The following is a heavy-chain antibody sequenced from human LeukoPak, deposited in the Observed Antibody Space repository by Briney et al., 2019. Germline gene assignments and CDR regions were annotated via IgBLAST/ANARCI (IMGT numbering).Heavy chain of an antibody. J-gene: IGHJ3*02. Sequence: SETLSLTCEVYGGPLSGYQWTWIRQAPGQGLEWISEINHRGSTNYNPSLKSRLTIVVDTSRNQVSLDLSSVTAADTAVYYCARHTRAVDMATTYDAFDIWGQGTLVTVST. V-gene: IGHV4-34*01. CDR1: GGPLSGYQ. CDR3: ARHTRAVDMATTYDAFDI. CDR2: INHRGST. D-gene: IGHD5-24*01.